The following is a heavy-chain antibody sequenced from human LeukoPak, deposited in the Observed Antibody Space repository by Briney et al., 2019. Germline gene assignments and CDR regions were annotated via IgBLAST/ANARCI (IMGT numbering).Heavy chain of an antibody. CDR2: INSDGSST. V-gene: IGHV3-74*01. CDR3: AKDLKEGFCSTTSCYGIDS. Sequence: GGSLRLSCAASGFTFSSYWMHWVRQAPGKGLVWVSRINSDGSSTSYADSVKGRFTISRDNAKNTLYLQMNSLRAEDTALYYCAKDLKEGFCSTTSCYGIDSWGQGTLVTVSS. CDR1: GFTFSSYW. D-gene: IGHD2-2*01. J-gene: IGHJ4*02.